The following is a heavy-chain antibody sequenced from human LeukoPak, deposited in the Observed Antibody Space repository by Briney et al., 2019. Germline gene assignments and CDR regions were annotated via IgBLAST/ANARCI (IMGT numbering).Heavy chain of an antibody. CDR3: AKVHWVAGNGYFDY. D-gene: IGHD6-19*01. Sequence: GGSLRLSCAASGLAFSTYAMSWVRQAPGKGLEWVSAISGSGGSTYYADSVKGRFTISRDNSKNTLYPQVNSLRAEDTAVFYCAKVHWVAGNGYFDYWGQGTLVTVSS. J-gene: IGHJ4*02. V-gene: IGHV3-23*01. CDR1: GLAFSTYA. CDR2: ISGSGGST.